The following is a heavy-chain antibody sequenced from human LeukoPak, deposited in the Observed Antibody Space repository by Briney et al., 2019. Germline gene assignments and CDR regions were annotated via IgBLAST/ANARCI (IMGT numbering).Heavy chain of an antibody. CDR3: ARYESSGFNY. Sequence: SETLSLTCTVSGGSISSSSYYWGWIRQHPGKGLEWIGYIYYSGSTYYNPSLKSRVTISVDTSKNQFSLKLSSVTAADTAVYYCARYESSGFNYWGQGTLVTVSS. V-gene: IGHV4-31*03. CDR2: IYYSGST. J-gene: IGHJ4*02. CDR1: GGSISSSSYY. D-gene: IGHD3-22*01.